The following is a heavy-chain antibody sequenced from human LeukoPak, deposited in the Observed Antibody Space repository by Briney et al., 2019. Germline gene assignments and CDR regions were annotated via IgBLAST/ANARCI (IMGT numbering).Heavy chain of an antibody. CDR1: GGSISSYY. D-gene: IGHD6-13*01. V-gene: IGHV4-59*08. CDR2: IYYSGST. J-gene: IGHJ5*02. Sequence: SETLSLTCTVSGGSISSYYWSWIRQPPGKGLEGIGYIYYSGSTNYSPSLESRVTISVDTSKNQFSLKLSSVTAADTAVYYCARRRAEGGSNGHYNWFDPWGQGSLVTVSS. CDR3: ARRRAEGGSNGHYNWFDP.